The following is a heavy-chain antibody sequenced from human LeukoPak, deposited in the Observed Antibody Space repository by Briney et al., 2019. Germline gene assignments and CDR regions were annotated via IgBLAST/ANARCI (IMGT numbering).Heavy chain of an antibody. Sequence: PGGSLRLSCAASGCTFSSYAMSWVRQAPGKGLEWVSAISVSGGSTYYADSVKGRFTISRDNSKNTLYLQMNSLRAEDTAVYYCAKDSGSSTYGDYVDAFDIWGQGTMVTVSS. V-gene: IGHV3-23*01. D-gene: IGHD4-17*01. J-gene: IGHJ3*02. CDR3: AKDSGSSTYGDYVDAFDI. CDR1: GCTFSSYA. CDR2: ISVSGGST.